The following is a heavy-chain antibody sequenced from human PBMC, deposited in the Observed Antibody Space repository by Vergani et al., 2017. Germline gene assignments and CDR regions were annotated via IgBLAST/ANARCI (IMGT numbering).Heavy chain of an antibody. Sequence: QLQLQESGSGLVKPSQTLSLTCAVSGGSISSGGYSWGWIRQPPGKGLEWIGYIYHSGSTYYNPSLKSRVAISVDRSKNQFSLKLSSVTAADTAVYYCASLYDSSGYDYWGQGTLVTVSS. CDR2: IYHSGST. D-gene: IGHD3-22*01. CDR1: GGSISSGGYS. J-gene: IGHJ4*02. V-gene: IGHV4-30-2*01. CDR3: ASLYDSSGYDY.